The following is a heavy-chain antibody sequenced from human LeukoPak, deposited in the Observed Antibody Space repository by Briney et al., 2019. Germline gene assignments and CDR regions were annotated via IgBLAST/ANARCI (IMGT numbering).Heavy chain of an antibody. V-gene: IGHV3-30*18. CDR2: ISYDGRNK. CDR3: AKDGGTDWYSYGRLDY. D-gene: IGHD5-18*01. Sequence: GGSLRLSCAASGFTFSSYGMHWVRQAPGKGLEWVAVISYDGRNKYYADSVKGRFTISRDNSKNTLYLQMNSLRAEDTAVYYCAKDGGTDWYSYGRLDYWGQGTLVTVSS. J-gene: IGHJ4*02. CDR1: GFTFSSYG.